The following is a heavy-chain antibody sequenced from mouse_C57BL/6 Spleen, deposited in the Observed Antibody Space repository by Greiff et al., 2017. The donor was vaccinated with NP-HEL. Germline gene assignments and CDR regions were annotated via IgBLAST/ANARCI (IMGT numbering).Heavy chain of an antibody. J-gene: IGHJ4*01. V-gene: IGHV5-17*01. CDR3: AIYYGNYGAMDY. CDR2: ISSGSSTI. D-gene: IGHD2-1*01. CDR1: GFTFSDYG. Sequence: EVMLVESGGGLVKPGGSLKLSCAASGFTFSDYGMHWVRQAPEKGLEWVAYISSGSSTIYYADTVKGRFTISRDNAKNTLFLQMTSLRSEDTAMYYCAIYYGNYGAMDYWGQGTSVTVSS.